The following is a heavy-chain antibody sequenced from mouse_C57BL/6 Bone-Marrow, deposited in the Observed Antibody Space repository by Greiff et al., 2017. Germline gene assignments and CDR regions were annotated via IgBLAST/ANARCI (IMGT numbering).Heavy chain of an antibody. CDR2: INPNNGGT. CDR1: GYTFTDYN. V-gene: IGHV1-22*01. D-gene: IGHD1-1*01. Sequence: VHVKQSGPELVKPGASVKMSCKASGYTFTDYNMHWVKQSHGKSLEWIGYINPNNGGTSYNQKFKGKATLTVNKSSSTAYMELRSLTSEDSAVYYCASYYGSSYHAMDYWGQGTSVTVSS. J-gene: IGHJ4*01. CDR3: ASYYGSSYHAMDY.